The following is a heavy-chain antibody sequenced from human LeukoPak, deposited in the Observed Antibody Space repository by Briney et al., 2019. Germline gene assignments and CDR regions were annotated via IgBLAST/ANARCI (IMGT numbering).Heavy chain of an antibody. CDR2: MSYDGSNK. J-gene: IGHJ5*02. D-gene: IGHD6-13*01. V-gene: IGHV3-30*18. Sequence: GGSLRLSCAASGFTVSSNYMSWVRQAPGKGLEWVAVMSYDGSNKYYADSVKGRFTISRDNSKNTLYLQMNSLRAEDTAVYYCAKDLVSWGQGTLVTVSS. CDR3: AKDLVS. CDR1: GFTVSSNY.